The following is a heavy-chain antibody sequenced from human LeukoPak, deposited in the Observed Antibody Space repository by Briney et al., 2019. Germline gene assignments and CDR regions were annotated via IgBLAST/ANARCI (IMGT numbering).Heavy chain of an antibody. CDR1: GLTFRTYA. J-gene: IGHJ4*02. V-gene: IGHV3-23*01. Sequence: GGSLRLSCAASGLTFRTYAMSWVRQAPGKGLEWVSSISDSGGYTFYADSVKGRFTISRDNSKNTVYLQMNSLRAEDTPVYYCAKGGSYRSQPYFDYWGQGTPVTVSS. CDR3: AKGGSYRSQPYFDY. D-gene: IGHD3-16*02. CDR2: ISDSGGYT.